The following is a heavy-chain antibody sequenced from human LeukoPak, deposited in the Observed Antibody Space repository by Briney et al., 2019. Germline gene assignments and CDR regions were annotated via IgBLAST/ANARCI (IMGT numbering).Heavy chain of an antibody. CDR2: IYYSGGT. J-gene: IGHJ4*02. D-gene: IGHD3-3*01. CDR1: GGSISSYY. V-gene: IGHV4-59*01. Sequence: SETLSLTCTASGGSISSYYWSWIRQPPGKGLEWIGYIYYSGGTNYNPSLKSRVTISVDASKNQFSLKLSSVTAADTAVYYCARGSGSAFEFDYWGQGTLVTVSS. CDR3: ARGSGSAFEFDY.